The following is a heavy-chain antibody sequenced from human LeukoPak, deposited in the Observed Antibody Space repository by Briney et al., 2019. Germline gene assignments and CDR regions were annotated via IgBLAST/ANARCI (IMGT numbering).Heavy chain of an antibody. CDR2: ISYDGSNQ. CDR1: GFTFSGYG. J-gene: IGHJ4*02. D-gene: IGHD5-12*01. V-gene: IGHV3-30*18. CDR3: AKDGSGLTYYVDQ. Sequence: GGSLRLSCAASGFTFSGYGMHWVRQTPGKGLEWVAVISYDGSNQYYADSVKGRFTISRDNSKNTMYLQMNSLRAEDTAMYYCAKDGSGLTYYVDQWGQGTLVTVSS.